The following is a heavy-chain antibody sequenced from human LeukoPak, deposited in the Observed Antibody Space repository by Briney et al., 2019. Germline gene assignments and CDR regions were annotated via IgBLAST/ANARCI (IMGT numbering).Heavy chain of an antibody. J-gene: IGHJ4*02. D-gene: IGHD5-24*01. CDR3: ARESMATTSV. CDR1: GGSISSYY. CDR2: IYYSGST. Sequence: SETLSLTCTVSGGSISSYYWSWIRQPPGKGLEWIGYIYYSGSTNYNPSLRSRVTISVDTSKNQFSLKLSSVTAADTAVYYCARESMATTSVWGQGTLVTVSS. V-gene: IGHV4-59*01.